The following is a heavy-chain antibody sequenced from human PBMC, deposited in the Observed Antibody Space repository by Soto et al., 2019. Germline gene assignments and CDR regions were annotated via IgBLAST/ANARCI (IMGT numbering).Heavy chain of an antibody. Sequence: PPQPLSITCAITGYSVSSNSAGWSWVRQSPSRGLEWLGRTYYRSKWYYEYAVSVRGRITINPDTSKNQYSLQLNSVTPEDTAVYFCARGEQYSGRIFDYWGQGTLVTVSS. CDR3: ARGEQYSGRIFDY. CDR2: TYYRSKWYY. D-gene: IGHD1-26*01. V-gene: IGHV6-1*01. CDR1: GYSVSSNSAG. J-gene: IGHJ4*01.